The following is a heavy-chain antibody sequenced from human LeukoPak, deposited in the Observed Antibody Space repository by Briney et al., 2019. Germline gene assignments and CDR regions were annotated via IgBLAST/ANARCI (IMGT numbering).Heavy chain of an antibody. CDR3: ARETYSGRYFFDY. Sequence: SGGSLRLSCAASGFTFSNYWMSWVRQAPGKGLEWVANIEQDGSEKYYVDSVKGRFTISRDNAKNSLYLQMNSLRAEDTAVYYCARETYSGRYFFDYWGQGTLVTVSS. CDR2: IEQDGSEK. J-gene: IGHJ4*02. D-gene: IGHD1-26*01. CDR1: GFTFSNYW. V-gene: IGHV3-7*03.